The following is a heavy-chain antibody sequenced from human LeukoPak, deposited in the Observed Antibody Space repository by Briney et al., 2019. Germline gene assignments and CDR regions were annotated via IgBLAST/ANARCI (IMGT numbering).Heavy chain of an antibody. CDR3: ERDRPGGSYLDFDY. CDR1: GFSVSNNF. Sequence: GGSLRLSCAVSGFSVSNNFMSWVRQAPGKGLEWVSVIYNGGDTYYADSVKGRFTISKDNSKNTLYLQMNSLRAEDTAFYYCERDRPGGSYLDFDYWGQGTLVTVSS. CDR2: IYNGGDT. V-gene: IGHV3-66*01. D-gene: IGHD1-26*01. J-gene: IGHJ4*02.